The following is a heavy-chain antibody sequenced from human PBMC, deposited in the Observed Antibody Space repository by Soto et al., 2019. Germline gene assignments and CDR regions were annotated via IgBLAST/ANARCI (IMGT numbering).Heavy chain of an antibody. D-gene: IGHD5-18*01. CDR3: ASAPSGYSYGYGPGC. Sequence: GGSLRLSCAASGFTLSSYGMHWVRQAQGKGLEWVAVISYDGSNKYYADSVKGRFTISRDNSKNTLYLQMNSLRAEDTAVYYWASAPSGYSYGYGPGCWGQGTLVTVSS. CDR1: GFTLSSYG. CDR2: ISYDGSNK. V-gene: IGHV3-30*03. J-gene: IGHJ4*02.